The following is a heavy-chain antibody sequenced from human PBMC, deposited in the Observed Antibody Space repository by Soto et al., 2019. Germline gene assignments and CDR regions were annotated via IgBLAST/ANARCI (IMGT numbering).Heavy chain of an antibody. CDR1: GGTFSSYT. J-gene: IGHJ3*02. D-gene: IGHD5-12*01. V-gene: IGHV1-69*08. CDR3: ARDKRNIVATSGAFDI. Sequence: QVQLVQSGAEVKKPGSSVKVSCKASGGTFSSYTISWVRQAPGQGLEWMGRIIPILGIANYAQKFQGRVTSTADKSTSTAYMELSSLRSEDTAVYYCARDKRNIVATSGAFDIWGQGTMVTVSS. CDR2: IIPILGIA.